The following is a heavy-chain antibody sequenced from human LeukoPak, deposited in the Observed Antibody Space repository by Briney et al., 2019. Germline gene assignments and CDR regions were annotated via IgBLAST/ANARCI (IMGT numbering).Heavy chain of an antibody. D-gene: IGHD3-10*01. Sequence: SETLSLTCTVSGGSISSSSYYWGWIRQPPGKGLEWIGSIYYSGSTYYNPSLKSRVTISVDTSKNQFSLKLSSVTAADTAVYYCAREGIGRWGQGTLVTVSS. V-gene: IGHV4-39*07. CDR3: AREGIGR. CDR1: GGSISSSSYY. J-gene: IGHJ4*02. CDR2: IYYSGST.